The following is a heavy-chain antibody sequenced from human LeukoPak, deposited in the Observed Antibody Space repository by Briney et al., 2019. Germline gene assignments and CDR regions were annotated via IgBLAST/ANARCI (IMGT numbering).Heavy chain of an antibody. V-gene: IGHV4-4*07. CDR2: IYTSGST. CDR3: ARDYNSGWYGY. CDR1: GGSMSSYY. J-gene: IGHJ4*02. D-gene: IGHD6-19*01. Sequence: WDTLSLPCTVSGGSMSSYYGSWIRQPAGKGLEWIGRIYTSGSTNYNPSLKSRVTMSVDTSKNQFSLKLTPVTAADTAVYYCARDYNSGWYGYWGQGTLVTVSS.